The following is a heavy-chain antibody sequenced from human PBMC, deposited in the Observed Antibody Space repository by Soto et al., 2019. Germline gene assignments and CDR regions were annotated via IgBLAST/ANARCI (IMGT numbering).Heavy chain of an antibody. Sequence: GGSLRLSCAASGFTFSNAWMNWVRQAPGKGLEWVGRIKSKTDGGTTDYAAPVKGRFTISGDDSKKTLYLQMNSLKTEDTAVYYCTTVVVAATNAIYYYYGMDVWGQGTTVTVSS. V-gene: IGHV3-15*07. CDR3: TTVVVAATNAIYYYYGMDV. CDR2: IKSKTDGGTT. D-gene: IGHD2-15*01. CDR1: GFTFSNAW. J-gene: IGHJ6*02.